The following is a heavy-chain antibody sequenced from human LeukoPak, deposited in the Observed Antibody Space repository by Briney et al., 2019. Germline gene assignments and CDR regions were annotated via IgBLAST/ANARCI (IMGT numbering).Heavy chain of an antibody. J-gene: IGHJ4*02. CDR3: ARDQYYDSSGYYLNSGY. CDR1: GFTYSSYE. CDR2: ISSSGSTI. Sequence: GGSLRLSCAASGFTYSSYEMNWVRQAPGKGLEWVSYISSSGSTIYYADSVKGRFTISRDSAKNSLYLQMNSLRAEDTAVYYCARDQYYDSSGYYLNSGYWGQGALVTVSS. V-gene: IGHV3-48*03. D-gene: IGHD3-22*01.